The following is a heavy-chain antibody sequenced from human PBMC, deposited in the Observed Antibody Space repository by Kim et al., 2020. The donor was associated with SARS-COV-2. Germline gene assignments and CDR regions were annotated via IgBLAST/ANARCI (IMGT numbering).Heavy chain of an antibody. Sequence: SETLSLTCTVSGGSISSSSYYWGWIRQPPGKGLEWIGSIYYSGSTYYNPSLKSRVTISVDTSKNQFSLKLSSVTAADTAVYYCARLEEGFDYWGQGTLVTVSA. CDR1: GGSISSSSYY. V-gene: IGHV4-39*01. CDR3: ARLEEGFDY. CDR2: IYYSGST. J-gene: IGHJ4*02.